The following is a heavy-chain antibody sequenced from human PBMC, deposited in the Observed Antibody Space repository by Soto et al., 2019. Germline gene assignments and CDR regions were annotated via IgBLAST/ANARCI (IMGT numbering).Heavy chain of an antibody. V-gene: IGHV3-11*01. D-gene: IGHD3-3*01. CDR3: AREGHGFVESSSVFGLDI. CDR1: GFTFSDSY. CDR2: ISSNGDTI. Sequence: QGQLVQSGGGFVKPGGSLRLSCAASGFTFSDSYLTWIRQAPGRGLEWVAYISSNGDTIYYADSLKGRITISRHNAQNSLYLQMSGLRAEDTAIYCCAREGHGFVESSSVFGLDIWGQGTAVTVSS. J-gene: IGHJ3*02.